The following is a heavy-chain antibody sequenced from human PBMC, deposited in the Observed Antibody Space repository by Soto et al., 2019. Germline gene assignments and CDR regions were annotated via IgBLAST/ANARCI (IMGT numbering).Heavy chain of an antibody. Sequence: ESLRISCKCSGYTFTRYWIGLVLQMPGKGLECLGIIYPGDSDTRYSPSFQGQVTISADKSINTAYLQWSSLKASDTAIYYCARTKDYGGNSRSPFDYWGQGTLVTVSS. CDR3: ARTKDYGGNSRSPFDY. V-gene: IGHV5-51*01. D-gene: IGHD4-17*01. CDR1: GYTFTRYW. J-gene: IGHJ4*02. CDR2: IYPGDSDT.